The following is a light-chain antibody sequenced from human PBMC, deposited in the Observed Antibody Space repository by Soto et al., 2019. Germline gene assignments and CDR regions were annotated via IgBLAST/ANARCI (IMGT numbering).Light chain of an antibody. Sequence: DIVLTQSPGTLSLSPGERATVSCRASQSVSSSYLAWYQQKPGQPPRLLIYGASTRATGFPDRFSGSGSGTDFTLTISRLEPEDFAVYYCQQYDNLPRTFGQGTKVDIK. J-gene: IGKJ1*01. CDR1: QSVSSSY. V-gene: IGKV3-20*01. CDR2: GAS. CDR3: QQYDNLPRT.